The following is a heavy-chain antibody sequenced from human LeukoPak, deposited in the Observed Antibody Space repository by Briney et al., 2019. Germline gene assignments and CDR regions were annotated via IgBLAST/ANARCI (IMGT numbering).Heavy chain of an antibody. V-gene: IGHV4-34*01. CDR1: GGSFSGYY. CDR2: IYYSGST. CDR3: ARKGSSKFFDY. Sequence: SETLSLTCAVYGGSFSGYYWSWIRQPPGKGLEWVANIYYSGSTYYNPSLKSRVSISLDTSKNQFSLKLSSVTDADTAVYHCARKGSSKFFDYWGQGTLVTVSS. D-gene: IGHD6-13*01. J-gene: IGHJ4*02.